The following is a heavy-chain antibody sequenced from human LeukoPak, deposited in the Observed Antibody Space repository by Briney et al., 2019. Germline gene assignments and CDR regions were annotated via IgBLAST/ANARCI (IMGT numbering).Heavy chain of an antibody. CDR1: GYTFTNYY. V-gene: IGHV1-46*01. CDR3: ARALRMATIPGVNMNYFDY. CDR2: INPIGGST. Sequence: GASVKVSCKASGYTFTNYYMHWVRQAPGQGLEWMGIINPIGGSTIYAQKFQGRVTMTRDTSTSTVYMELSSLRSEDTAVYYCARALRMATIPGVNMNYFDYWGQGTLVTVSS. D-gene: IGHD5-24*01. J-gene: IGHJ4*02.